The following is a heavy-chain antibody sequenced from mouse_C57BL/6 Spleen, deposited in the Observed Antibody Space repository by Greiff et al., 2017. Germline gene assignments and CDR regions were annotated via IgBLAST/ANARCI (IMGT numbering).Heavy chain of an antibody. CDR1: GYTFTSYW. D-gene: IGHD1-1*01. J-gene: IGHJ4*01. CDR2: IDPSDSYT. CDR3: ARWYYGSYYAMDD. Sequence: QVQLQQPGAELVMPGASVKMSCKASGYTFTSYWLHWVKQRPGQGLELIGGIDPSDSYTNSNQKFKGKSTLTVDKNSSTAYMKLSSLTSEEAAVYYCARWYYGSYYAMDDWGQGTSVTVSA. V-gene: IGHV1-69*01.